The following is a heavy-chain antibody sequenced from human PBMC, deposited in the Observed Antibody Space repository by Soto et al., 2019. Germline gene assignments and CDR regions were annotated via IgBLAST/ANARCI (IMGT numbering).Heavy chain of an antibody. J-gene: IGHJ4*02. D-gene: IGHD2-2*03. V-gene: IGHV4-59*01. Sequence: SETLSLTCTASGDSISSYSWSWIRQPPRKGLEWIGNIHYNGNTKYSPSLKSRVTMSVDTSKNHSSLKLISVTTADTAVYFCAREGNLGRWIQPLDSWGQGTLVTVAS. CDR2: IHYNGNT. CDR3: AREGNLGRWIQPLDS. CDR1: GDSISSYS.